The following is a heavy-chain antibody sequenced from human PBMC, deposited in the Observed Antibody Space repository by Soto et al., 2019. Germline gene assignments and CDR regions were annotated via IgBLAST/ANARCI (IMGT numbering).Heavy chain of an antibody. Sequence: GGSLRLSCAASGFTFSSYSMNWVRQAPGKGLEWVSSISSSSSYIYYADSVKGRFTISRDNAKNSLYLQMNSLRAEDTAVYYCARDPTTGTKEDAFDIWGQGTMVTVSS. CDR3: ARDPTTGTKEDAFDI. CDR1: GFTFSSYS. V-gene: IGHV3-21*01. D-gene: IGHD1-1*01. CDR2: ISSSSSYI. J-gene: IGHJ3*02.